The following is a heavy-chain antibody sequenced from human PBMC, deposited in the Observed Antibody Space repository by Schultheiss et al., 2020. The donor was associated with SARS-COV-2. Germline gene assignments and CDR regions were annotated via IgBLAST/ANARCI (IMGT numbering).Heavy chain of an antibody. D-gene: IGHD2-2*01. J-gene: IGHJ5*02. CDR1: GFTFSSYG. CDR3: AKAPIVVVPAAKDGWFDP. CDR2: ISYDGSNK. V-gene: IGHV3-30*18. Sequence: GGSLRLSCAASGFTFSSYGMHWVRQAPGKGLEWVAVISYDGSNKYYADSVKGRFTISRDNSKNTLYLQMNSLRAEDTAVYYCAKAPIVVVPAAKDGWFDPWGQGTLVTVSS.